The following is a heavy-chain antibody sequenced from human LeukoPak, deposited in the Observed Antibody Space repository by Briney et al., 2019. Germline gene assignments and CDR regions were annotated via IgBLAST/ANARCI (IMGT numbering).Heavy chain of an antibody. Sequence: PGGSLRLSCAASGFTFDDYAMHWVRRAPGKGLEWVSLISGDGGSTYYADSVKGRFTISRDNSKNSLYLQMNSLRTEDTALYYCAKIGYGDREFDYWGQGTLVTVSS. CDR1: GFTFDDYA. J-gene: IGHJ4*02. V-gene: IGHV3-43*02. D-gene: IGHD4-17*01. CDR2: ISGDGGST. CDR3: AKIGYGDREFDY.